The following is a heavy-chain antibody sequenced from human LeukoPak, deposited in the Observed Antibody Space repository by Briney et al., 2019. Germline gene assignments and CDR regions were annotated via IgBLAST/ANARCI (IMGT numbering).Heavy chain of an antibody. CDR2: INPNSGGT. J-gene: IGHJ4*02. D-gene: IGHD3-16*02. CDR3: ARGYVWGSYRYVY. Sequence: GASVRVSCKASGCTFTGYYMHWVRQAPGQGLEWMGWINPNSGGTNYAQKFQGRVTMTRDTSISTAYMELSRLRSDDTAVYYCARGYVWGSYRYVYWGQGTLVTVSS. CDR1: GCTFTGYY. V-gene: IGHV1-2*02.